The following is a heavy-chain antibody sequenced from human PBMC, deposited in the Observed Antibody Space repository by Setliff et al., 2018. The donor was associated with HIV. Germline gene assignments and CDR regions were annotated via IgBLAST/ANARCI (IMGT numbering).Heavy chain of an antibody. CDR3: ARAVTMLTFGGVIPPGGYFDL. D-gene: IGHD3-16*02. J-gene: IGHJ2*01. V-gene: IGHV4-4*02. CDR1: GGSISSSNW. CDR2: IYHSGST. Sequence: SETLSLTCAVSGGSISSSNWWSWVRQPPGKGLEWIGEIYHSGSTKYNPSLKSRVLIPVDKSKDQFSMKLSSVTAAGTAVDYCARAVTMLTFGGVIPPGGYFDLWGRGTLVTVSS.